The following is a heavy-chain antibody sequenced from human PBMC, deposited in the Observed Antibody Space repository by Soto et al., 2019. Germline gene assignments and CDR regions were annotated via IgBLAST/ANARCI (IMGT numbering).Heavy chain of an antibody. V-gene: IGHV4-34*01. CDR2: INHSGST. Sequence: SETLSLTCAVYGGSFSGYYWSWIRQPPGKGLEWIGEINHSGSTNYNPSLKSRVTISVDTSKNQFSLKLSSVTAADTAVYYCARKPPYGDYVNFDYWGQGTLVTVSS. CDR1: GGSFSGYY. D-gene: IGHD4-17*01. CDR3: ARKPPYGDYVNFDY. J-gene: IGHJ4*02.